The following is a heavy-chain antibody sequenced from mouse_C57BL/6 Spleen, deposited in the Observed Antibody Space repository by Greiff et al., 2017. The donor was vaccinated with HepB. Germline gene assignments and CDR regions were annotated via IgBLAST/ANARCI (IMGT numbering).Heavy chain of an antibody. Sequence: QVQLKQSGPELVKPGASVKISCKASGYAFSSSWMNWVKQRPGKGLEWIGRIYPGDGDTNYNGKFKGKATLTADKSSSTAYMQLSSLTSEDSAVYFCAREGYGYFDYWGQGTTLTVSS. CDR3: AREGYGYFDY. D-gene: IGHD3-1*01. J-gene: IGHJ2*01. CDR2: IYPGDGDT. CDR1: GYAFSSSW. V-gene: IGHV1-82*01.